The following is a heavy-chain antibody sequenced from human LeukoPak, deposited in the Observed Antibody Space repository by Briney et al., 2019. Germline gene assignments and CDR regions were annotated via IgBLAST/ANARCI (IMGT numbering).Heavy chain of an antibody. Sequence: SETLSLTCTVSGDPISNSYWSWIRQPPEKGLEWIGYIHYSGSTNYNPSLKSRVTMSVDTSKNQFSLKLNSVTAADTAVYYCAKETFRAAAGTDAFDIWGQGTMVTVSS. CDR3: AKETFRAAAGTDAFDI. D-gene: IGHD6-13*01. CDR1: GDPISNSY. V-gene: IGHV4-59*01. J-gene: IGHJ3*02. CDR2: IHYSGST.